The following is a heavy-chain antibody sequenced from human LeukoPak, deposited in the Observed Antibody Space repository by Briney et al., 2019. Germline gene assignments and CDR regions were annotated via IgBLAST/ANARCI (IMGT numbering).Heavy chain of an antibody. V-gene: IGHV3-66*01. CDR2: IYSGDNT. CDR3: ARGYGGYSYVDYFNY. D-gene: IGHD5-18*01. J-gene: IGHJ4*02. Sequence: GGPVRLSCAASGFTVSSNYMSWVRQAPGKRLEWVSLIYSGDNTYYADSVKGRFTISRDNSKNTLYLQMNSLRTEDTAVYYCARGYGGYSYVDYFNYWGQGTLVTVSS. CDR1: GFTVSSNY.